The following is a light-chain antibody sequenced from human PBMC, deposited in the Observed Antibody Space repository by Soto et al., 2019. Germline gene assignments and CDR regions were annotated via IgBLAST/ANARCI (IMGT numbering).Light chain of an antibody. CDR1: KLGDKY. Sequence: SYELTQPPSVSVSARQTASNTCSGDKLGDKYACWYQQKPGQSPVLVIYQDSKRPSGIPERFSGSNSGNTATLTISGTQAMDEADYYCQAWDSSTVVFGGGTKLTVL. CDR3: QAWDSSTVV. J-gene: IGLJ2*01. CDR2: QDS. V-gene: IGLV3-1*01.